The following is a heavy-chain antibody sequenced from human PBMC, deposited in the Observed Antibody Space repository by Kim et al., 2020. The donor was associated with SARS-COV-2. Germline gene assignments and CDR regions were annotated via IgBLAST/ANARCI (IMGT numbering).Heavy chain of an antibody. V-gene: IGHV3-74*01. CDR3: ARDSIKVAPLLMDV. Sequence: GGSLRLSCAASGFTFSTYWLHWVRQPPGKGLVWVSRINSDGSITNYADSVKGRFTISRDNAKNTLYLQMNSLRAEDTAVYYCARDSIKVAPLLMDVWGQGTTVTVSS. CDR2: INSDGSIT. J-gene: IGHJ6*02. CDR1: GFTFSTYW. D-gene: IGHD6-19*01.